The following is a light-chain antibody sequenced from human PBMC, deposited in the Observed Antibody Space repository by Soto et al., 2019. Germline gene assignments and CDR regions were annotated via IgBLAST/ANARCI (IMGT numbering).Light chain of an antibody. CDR1: QSINSRY. Sequence: EIVLTQSPGTLSLSPGERATLSCRDSQSINSRYLAWYQQKPGQAPRLLIYGASSRATGIPDRFSGSGSGTDFTLTISRLEPEDFAVYYCQQFGSSPGFTFGPGTIVDIK. CDR2: GAS. CDR3: QQFGSSPGFT. J-gene: IGKJ3*01. V-gene: IGKV3-20*01.